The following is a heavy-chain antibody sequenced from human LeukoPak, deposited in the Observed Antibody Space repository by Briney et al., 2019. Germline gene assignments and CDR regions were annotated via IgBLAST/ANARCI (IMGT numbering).Heavy chain of an antibody. D-gene: IGHD2-2*01. CDR2: ISYDGSNK. V-gene: IGHV3-30*03. CDR3: AVIGGYCSSTSCYAVDY. CDR1: GFTFSDAW. Sequence: GGSLRLSCAASGFTFSDAWMTWVRQAPGQGLEWVAVISYDGSNKYYADSVKGRFTISRDNSKNTLYLQMNSLRAEDTAVYYCAVIGGYCSSTSCYAVDYWGQGTLVTVSS. J-gene: IGHJ4*02.